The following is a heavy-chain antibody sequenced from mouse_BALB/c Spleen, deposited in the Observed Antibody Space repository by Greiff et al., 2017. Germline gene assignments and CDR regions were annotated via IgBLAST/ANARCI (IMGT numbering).Heavy chain of an antibody. Sequence: EVKVVESGGGLVKPGGSLKLSCAASGFTFSRYAMSWVRPSPEKRLAWVAEISSGGSYTYYPDTVTGRFTISSDNAKNTLYLEMSSLRAEDTAMYYCARVGGYAMDYWGQGTSVTVSA. CDR1: GFTFSRYA. CDR2: ISSGGSYT. J-gene: IGHJ4*01. CDR3: ARVGGYAMDY. V-gene: IGHV5-9-4*01. D-gene: IGHD3-1*01.